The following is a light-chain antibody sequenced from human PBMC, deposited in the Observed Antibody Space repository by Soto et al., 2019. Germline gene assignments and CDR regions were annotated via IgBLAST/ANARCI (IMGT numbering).Light chain of an antibody. CDR3: QQLSRYPLT. J-gene: IGKJ4*01. V-gene: IGKV1-8*01. CDR2: SAS. Sequence: IRMTQSPSSFSASPGDRVTMTCRASQGISSYLAWYQQKPGKAPDLLIYSASTLQSGVPSRFSGSGSETEFSLTIRALQPEDFATYYCQQLSRYPLTFGGGTKV. CDR1: QGISSY.